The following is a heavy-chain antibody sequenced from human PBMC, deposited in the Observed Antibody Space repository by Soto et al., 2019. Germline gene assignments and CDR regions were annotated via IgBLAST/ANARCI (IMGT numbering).Heavy chain of an antibody. CDR1: GYTFTGYY. D-gene: IGHD5-18*01. CDR3: ARERVDTAMVKGGRYYYYYGMDV. V-gene: IGHV1-2*04. CDR2: INPNSGGT. J-gene: IGHJ6*02. Sequence: ASVKVSCKASGYTFTGYYMHWVRQAPGQGLEWMGWINPNSGGTNYAQKFQGWVTMTRDTSISTAYMELSRLRSDDTAVYYCARERVDTAMVKGGRYYYYYGMDVWGQGTTVTSP.